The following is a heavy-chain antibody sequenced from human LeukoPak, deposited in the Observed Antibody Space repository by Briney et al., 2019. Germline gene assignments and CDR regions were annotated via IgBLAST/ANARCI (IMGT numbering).Heavy chain of an antibody. CDR2: ISQSGNI. Sequence: SETLSLTCTVSGDSISSGGYSWSWIRQPPGKGLEWIGYIYHIGYISQSGNIYQNPSLKSRVTISLDTSRNQFSLKLSSVTAADTAVYYCARSPLAFYASSGYPRVWFDPWGQGTLVTVSS. J-gene: IGHJ5*02. CDR1: GDSISSGGYS. D-gene: IGHD3-22*01. CDR3: ARSPLAFYASSGYPRVWFDP. V-gene: IGHV4-30-2*01.